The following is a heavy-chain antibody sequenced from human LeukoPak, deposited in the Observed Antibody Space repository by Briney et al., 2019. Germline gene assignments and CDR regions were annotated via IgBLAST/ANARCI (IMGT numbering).Heavy chain of an antibody. CDR2: ISYDGSNK. D-gene: IGHD4-23*01. J-gene: IGHJ6*03. Sequence: GGSLRLSCAASGFTFSSYAMHWVRQAPGKGLEWVAVISYDGSNKYYADSVRGRFTISRDNAKNSLYLQMNSLRAEDTAVYYCARDKTTVVTWSHHYYYMDVWGKGTTVTISS. CDR3: ARDKTTVVTWSHHYYYMDV. CDR1: GFTFSSYA. V-gene: IGHV3-30*04.